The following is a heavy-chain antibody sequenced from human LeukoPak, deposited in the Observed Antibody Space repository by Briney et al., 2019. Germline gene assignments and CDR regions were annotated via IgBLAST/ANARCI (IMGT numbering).Heavy chain of an antibody. CDR2: ISNDGSRK. D-gene: IGHD3-22*01. V-gene: IGHV3-30*03. J-gene: IGHJ4*02. CDR1: GFTFSRHG. CDR3: ARDYYDSSGPIDY. Sequence: GGSLRLSCAPSGFTFSRHGMHWVRQAPGKGLEWVAIISNDGSRKYYAHSVEGRFTISRDNSKNTLYLQMDSLRAEDTAVYYCARDYYDSSGPIDYWGQGTLVTVSP.